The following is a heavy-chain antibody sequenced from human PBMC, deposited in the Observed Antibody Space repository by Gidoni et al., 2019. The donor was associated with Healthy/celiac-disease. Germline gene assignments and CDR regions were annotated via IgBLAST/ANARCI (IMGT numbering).Heavy chain of an antibody. V-gene: IGHV1-69*01. CDR3: AGSLFYGDDRYYYYGMDV. CDR2: IIPIFGTA. Sequence: RLCPGQGLEWMRGIIPIFGTANYAQKFQGRVTITADESTSTAYMELSSLRSEDTAVYYCAGSLFYGDDRYYYYGMDVWGQGTTVTVSS. J-gene: IGHJ6*02. D-gene: IGHD4-17*01.